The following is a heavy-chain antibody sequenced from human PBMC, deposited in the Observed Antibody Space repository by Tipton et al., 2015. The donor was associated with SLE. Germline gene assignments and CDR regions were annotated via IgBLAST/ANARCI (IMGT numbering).Heavy chain of an antibody. V-gene: IGHV4-39*07. Sequence: TLSLTCTVSGGSISSSSYYWGWIRQPPGKGLEWIGEIYHSGSTNYNPSLKSRVTISVDKSKNQFSLKLSSVTAADTAVYYCASSITMVRGGRFDPWGQGTLVTVSS. CDR1: GGSISSSSYY. CDR2: IYHSGST. J-gene: IGHJ5*02. D-gene: IGHD3-10*01. CDR3: ASSITMVRGGRFDP.